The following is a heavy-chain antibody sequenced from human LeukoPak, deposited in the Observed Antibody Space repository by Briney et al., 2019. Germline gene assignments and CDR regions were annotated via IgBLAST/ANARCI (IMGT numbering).Heavy chain of an antibody. CDR2: IKQDGSEE. Sequence: GGSLRLSCAASGFTYSSYWLSWVRQAPGKGLEWVANIKQDGSEEYYVDSVKGRFTISRDNAKNSLYLQMNSLRAEDTAVYYCARVYRSSSGYCFAYWGQGTLVTVSS. D-gene: IGHD6-6*01. CDR3: ARVYRSSSGYCFAY. V-gene: IGHV3-7*01. CDR1: GFTYSSYW. J-gene: IGHJ4*02.